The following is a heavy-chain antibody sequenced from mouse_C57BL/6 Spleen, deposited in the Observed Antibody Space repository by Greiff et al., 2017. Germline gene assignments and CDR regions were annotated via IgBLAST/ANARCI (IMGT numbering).Heavy chain of an antibody. D-gene: IGHD2-3*01. J-gene: IGHJ1*03. V-gene: IGHV5-2*01. CDR2: INSDGGST. Sequence: EVKVVESGGGLVQPGESLKLSCESNEYEFPSHDMSWVRKTPEKRLELVAAINSDGGSTYYPDTMERRFIISRDNTKKTLYLQMSSLRSEDTALYYCARQAEDGYYGYFDVWGTGTTVTVSS. CDR3: ARQAEDGYYGYFDV. CDR1: EYEFPSHD.